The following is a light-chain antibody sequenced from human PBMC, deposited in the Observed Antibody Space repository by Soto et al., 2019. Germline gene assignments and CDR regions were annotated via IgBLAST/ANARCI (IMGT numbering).Light chain of an antibody. Sequence: QSAPTQPSSVSVSPGQTISISCTRSSGEIGTYEYIAWHQLRRRNSPWLIIFEAYHRPSVISARYSCTKSGYTPILSIFGLQVEDEAVYYCSSYTSGSTLPWVVGTGTMFPVL. J-gene: IGLJ1*01. V-gene: IGLV2-14*01. CDR2: EAY. CDR1: SGEIGTYEY. CDR3: SSYTSGSTLPWV.